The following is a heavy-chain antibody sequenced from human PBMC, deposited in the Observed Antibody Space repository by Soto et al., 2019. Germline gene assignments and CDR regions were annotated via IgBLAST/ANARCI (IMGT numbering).Heavy chain of an antibody. D-gene: IGHD6-19*01. V-gene: IGHV3-48*01. J-gene: IGHJ4*02. Sequence: GGSLRLSCAASGFTFSTYSMNCVRQAPGKGLEWVSSISSGSTIYYADSVKGRFTISRDNVQNSLYLQMHSLRAEDTAVYYCARERGSGWTFDYWGQGTLVTVSS. CDR1: GFTFSTYS. CDR3: ARERGSGWTFDY. CDR2: ISSGSTI.